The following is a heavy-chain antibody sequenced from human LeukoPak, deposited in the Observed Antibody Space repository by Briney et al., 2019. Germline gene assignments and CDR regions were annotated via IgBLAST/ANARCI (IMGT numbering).Heavy chain of an antibody. CDR2: IIPNSGGT. D-gene: IGHD3-9*01. CDR3: ARGVLIQGRGAFDI. CDR1: GYTFTVYY. V-gene: IGHV1-2*02. Sequence: GASVKVSCTASGYTFTVYYIHWLRQAPGQGPEWMGWIIPNSGGTNYAQKFQDRVAMTRDTSINTAYMELSSLTYDDTAVYYCARGVLIQGRGAFDIWGQGAMVTVSS. J-gene: IGHJ3*02.